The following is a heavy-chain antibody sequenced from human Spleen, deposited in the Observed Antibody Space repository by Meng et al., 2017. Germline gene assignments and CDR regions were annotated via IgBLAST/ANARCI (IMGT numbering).Heavy chain of an antibody. Sequence: ASVKVSCKASGYTFTNYALNWVRQAPGQGPEWMGWINTNTGKPMYAQGFTGRFVFSLDTSVSTAYLQISSLEAEDTAVYYCAKEGQWLGKCFDYWGQGTLVTVSS. CDR2: INTNTGKP. V-gene: IGHV7-4-1*02. CDR3: AKEGQWLGKCFDY. CDR1: GYTFTNYA. D-gene: IGHD6-19*01. J-gene: IGHJ4*02.